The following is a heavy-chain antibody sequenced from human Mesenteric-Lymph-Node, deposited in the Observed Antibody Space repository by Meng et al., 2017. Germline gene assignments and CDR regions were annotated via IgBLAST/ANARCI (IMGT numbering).Heavy chain of an antibody. V-gene: IGHV3-23*01. CDR1: GFTFSNYA. D-gene: IGHD6-19*01. CDR2: ISGSGGST. CDR3: AKCSSGWPPCYFDY. J-gene: IGHJ4*02. Sequence: GESLKISCAASGFTFSNYAMTWVRQAPGKGLEWVSAISGSGGSTYYADSVKGRFTISRDNSKNTLYLQMNSLRAEDTAVYYCAKCSSGWPPCYFDYWGQGTLVTVSS.